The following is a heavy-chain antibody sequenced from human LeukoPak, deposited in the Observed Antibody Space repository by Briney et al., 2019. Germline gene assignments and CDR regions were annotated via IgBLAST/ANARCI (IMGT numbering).Heavy chain of an antibody. Sequence: SETLSLTCTVSGGSMSGHWWSWIRQSPGKGLEWIGDIFYSGGTNNNSPLKSRLTMSLDTSKNQFSLKLSSVTAADTAMYYCARRNTADASIDFWGQGILVTASS. CDR3: ARRNTADASIDF. D-gene: IGHD2/OR15-2a*01. CDR2: IFYSGGT. CDR1: GGSMSGHW. J-gene: IGHJ4*02. V-gene: IGHV4-59*08.